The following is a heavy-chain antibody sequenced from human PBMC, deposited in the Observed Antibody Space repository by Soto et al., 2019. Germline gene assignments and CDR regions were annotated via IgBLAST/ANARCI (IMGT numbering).Heavy chain of an antibody. J-gene: IGHJ6*02. CDR1: GYTFTSYA. Sequence: ASVKVSCKASGYTFTSYAMHWVRQAPGQRLEWMGWINAGNGNTKYSQKFQGRVTITRDTSASTAYVELSSLRSEDTAVYYCARVRPGYCTNGVCYFYYGMDVWGQGTTGTAP. CDR2: INAGNGNT. V-gene: IGHV1-3*01. D-gene: IGHD2-8*01. CDR3: ARVRPGYCTNGVCYFYYGMDV.